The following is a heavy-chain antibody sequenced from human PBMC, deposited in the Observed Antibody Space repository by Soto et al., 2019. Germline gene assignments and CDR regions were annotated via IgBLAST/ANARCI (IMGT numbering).Heavy chain of an antibody. J-gene: IGHJ6*02. V-gene: IGHV1-69*01. CDR1: GGTFSSHA. D-gene: IGHD6-6*01. CDR3: ARDLSIAATSDYYYGMDV. CDR2: IIPIFGTA. Sequence: SVKVSCKASGGTFSSHAISWVRQAPGQGLEWMGGIIPIFGTANYAQKFQGRVTITADESTSTAYMELSSLRSEDTAVYYCARDLSIAATSDYYYGMDVWGQGTTVTVSS.